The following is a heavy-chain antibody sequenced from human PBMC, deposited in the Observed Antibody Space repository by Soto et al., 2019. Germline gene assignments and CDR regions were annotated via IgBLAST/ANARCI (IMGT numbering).Heavy chain of an antibody. CDR1: GFPFSAYN. CDR2: ITVGSSHI. CDR3: SRSSEFGVRGAY. V-gene: IGHV3-21*01. J-gene: IGHJ4*02. D-gene: IGHD3-16*01. Sequence: EVQLVESGGGLVKPGGSLRLSCTGSGFPFSAYNINWVRQAPGKGLEWVSSITVGSSHIYQPNSMKGRFTISRDDAKNSVYLQIDSLRDEDTALYYFSRSSEFGVRGAYWGQGTLVTVSS.